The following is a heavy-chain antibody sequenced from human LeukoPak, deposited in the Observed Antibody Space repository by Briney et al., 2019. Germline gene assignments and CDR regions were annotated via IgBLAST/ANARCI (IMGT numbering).Heavy chain of an antibody. J-gene: IGHJ5*02. CDR2: IYTSGST. CDR1: GGSISSYY. Sequence: SETLSLTCTVSGGSISSYYWSWIRQPAGKGLEWIGRIYTSGSTNYNPSLKSRVTMSVDTSKNQFSLKLSSVTAADTAVYYCARDFSSRSVVRGVIISWFDPWGQGTLVTVSS. D-gene: IGHD3-10*01. V-gene: IGHV4-4*07. CDR3: ARDFSSRSVVRGVIISWFDP.